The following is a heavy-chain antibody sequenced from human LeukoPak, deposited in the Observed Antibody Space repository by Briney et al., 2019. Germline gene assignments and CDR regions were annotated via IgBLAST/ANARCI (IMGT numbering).Heavy chain of an antibody. CDR2: ISSSSSYI. D-gene: IGHD1-26*01. CDR3: ARVGTVGATNAFDI. Sequence: PGGSLRLSCAASGFTFSSYSMNWVRQDPGKGVEWVSSISSSSSYIYYADSVKGRFTISRDNAKNSLYLQMNSLRAEDTAVYYCARVGTVGATNAFDIWGQGTMVTVSS. V-gene: IGHV3-21*01. CDR1: GFTFSSYS. J-gene: IGHJ3*02.